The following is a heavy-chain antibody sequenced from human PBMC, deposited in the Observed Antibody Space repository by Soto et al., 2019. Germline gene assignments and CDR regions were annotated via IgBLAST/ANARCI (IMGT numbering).Heavy chain of an antibody. CDR3: ATLRNYGSGSYYGSQQNFDY. CDR2: IWYDGSNK. J-gene: IGHJ4*02. CDR1: GFTFSSYG. V-gene: IGHV3-33*01. Sequence: GGSLRLSCAASGFTFSSYGMHWVRQAPGKGLEWVAVIWYDGSNKYYADSVKGRFTISRDNSKNTLYLQMNSLRAEDTAVYYCATLRNYGSGSYYGSQQNFDYWGQGTLVTVSS. D-gene: IGHD3-10*01.